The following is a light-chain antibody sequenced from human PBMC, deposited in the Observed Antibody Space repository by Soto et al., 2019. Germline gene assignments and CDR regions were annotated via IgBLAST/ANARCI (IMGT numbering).Light chain of an antibody. CDR3: QQYYMWPPV. Sequence: EIVMTQSPATLSVSPGQGVTLSCRASQSVRSDLAWYRQKPGQVPRLLIHTASTRATNIPARFSGSGSGTDFTLTIPSLQSEDFAVYYCQQYYMWPPVVGQGTKVDSK. J-gene: IGKJ1*01. CDR1: QSVRSD. CDR2: TAS. V-gene: IGKV3-15*01.